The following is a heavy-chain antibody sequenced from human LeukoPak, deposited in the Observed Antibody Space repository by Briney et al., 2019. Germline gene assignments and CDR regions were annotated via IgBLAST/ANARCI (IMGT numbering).Heavy chain of an antibody. CDR2: ISGSGGST. Sequence: GGSLRLSCAASGFTFSSYAMSWVRQAPGKGLEWVSAISGSGGSTYYADSVKGRFTISRDNSKNTLYLQMNSLRAEDTAVYYCAKFYGAWFGEFPLAPFDYWGQGTLVTVSS. CDR3: AKFYGAWFGEFPLAPFDY. D-gene: IGHD3-10*01. CDR1: GFTFSSYA. V-gene: IGHV3-23*01. J-gene: IGHJ4*02.